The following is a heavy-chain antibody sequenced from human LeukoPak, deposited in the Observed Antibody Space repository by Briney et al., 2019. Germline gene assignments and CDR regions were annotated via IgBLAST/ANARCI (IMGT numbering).Heavy chain of an antibody. CDR1: GGSFSGYY. V-gene: IGHV3-53*04. Sequence: ETLSLTCAVYGGSFSGYYWSWIRQAPGKGLEWVSVIYSGGSTYYPDSVKGRFTISRHNSKDTLYLQMNSLRPEDTAVYYCTRGQVNPFDYWGQGTLVTVSS. D-gene: IGHD2-21*01. CDR2: IYSGGST. J-gene: IGHJ4*02. CDR3: TRGQVNPFDY.